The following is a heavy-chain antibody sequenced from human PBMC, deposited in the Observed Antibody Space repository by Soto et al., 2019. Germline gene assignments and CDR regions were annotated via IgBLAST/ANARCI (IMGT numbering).Heavy chain of an antibody. CDR3: ARDFYGDYGFDY. CDR2: ISSSSDTI. J-gene: IGHJ4*02. CDR1: GFTFSRYS. Sequence: EVPLVESGGGLVQPGGSLRLSCAASGFTFSRYSMNWVRQAPGRGLEWVAYISSSSDTIYYADSVKGRFTISRDSAKKALYLQMNSLRDEDTAVYYCARDFYGDYGFDYWGQGTLVTVSS. V-gene: IGHV3-48*02. D-gene: IGHD4-17*01.